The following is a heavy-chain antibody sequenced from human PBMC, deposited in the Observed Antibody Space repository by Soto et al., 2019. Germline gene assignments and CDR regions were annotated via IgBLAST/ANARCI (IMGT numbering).Heavy chain of an antibody. J-gene: IGHJ6*02. V-gene: IGHV5-10-1*01. Sequence: PGESLKISCNGSGYSFTSYWSSWVRQMRGKGREWMGRIDPSDSYTNYSPSFQGHVTISADKSTSTAYLQWSRLKASYTAMYYCASLGEKRGYSGYDFPPPRSPNSYYGMDVWGQGTTVTVSS. CDR2: IDPSDSYT. CDR1: GYSFTSYW. CDR3: ASLGEKRGYSGYDFPPPRSPNSYYGMDV. D-gene: IGHD5-12*01.